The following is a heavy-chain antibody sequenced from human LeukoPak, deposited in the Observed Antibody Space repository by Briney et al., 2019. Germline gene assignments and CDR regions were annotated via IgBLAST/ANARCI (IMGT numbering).Heavy chain of an antibody. CDR1: GHTFTNYG. D-gene: IGHD4-17*01. Sequence: SVKVSCKASGHTFTNYGITWVRQAPGQGLEWMVGIIPIFGTANYAQKFQGRVTITADKSTSTAYMELSSLRYEDTAVYYCARGSGYGDPFDYWGQGTLVTVSS. CDR2: IIPIFGTA. CDR3: ARGSGYGDPFDY. J-gene: IGHJ4*02. V-gene: IGHV1-69*06.